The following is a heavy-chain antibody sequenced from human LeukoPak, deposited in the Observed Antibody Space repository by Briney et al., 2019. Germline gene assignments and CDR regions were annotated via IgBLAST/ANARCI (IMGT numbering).Heavy chain of an antibody. CDR3: ATTEGMVRGVIKKTGFSYGLDV. V-gene: IGHV4-59*01. J-gene: IGHJ6*02. CDR1: GGSISSYY. CDR2: IYYSGST. D-gene: IGHD3-10*01. Sequence: SETLSLTCTVSGGSISSYYWSWIRQPPGKGLEWIGYIYYSGSTNYNPSLKSRVTISVDTSKNQFSLKLSSVTAADTAMYYCATTEGMVRGVIKKTGFSYGLDVWGQGTTVTVSS.